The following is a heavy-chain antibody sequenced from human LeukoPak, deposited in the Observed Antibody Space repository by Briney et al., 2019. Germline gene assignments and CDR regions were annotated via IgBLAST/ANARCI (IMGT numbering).Heavy chain of an antibody. CDR3: ARGGIADLNWFDP. Sequence: PSETLSLTCTVSGGSISSYYWSWIRQPPGKGLEWIGYIYYSGSTNYNPSLKSRVTISVDTSKNQFSLKLSSVTAADTAVYYCARGGIADLNWFDPWGQGTLVTVSS. CDR2: IYYSGST. J-gene: IGHJ5*02. V-gene: IGHV4-59*01. D-gene: IGHD6-13*01. CDR1: GGSISSYY.